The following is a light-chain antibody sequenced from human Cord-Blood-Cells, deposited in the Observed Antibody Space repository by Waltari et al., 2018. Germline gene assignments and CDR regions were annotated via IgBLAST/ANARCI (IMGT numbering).Light chain of an antibody. CDR3: QQSYSNPFT. CDR2: AAS. CDR1: QSISSY. V-gene: IGKV1-39*01. J-gene: IGKJ3*01. Sequence: IQRTHSPSPLSASVGARFTITCRASQSISSYLNWYQQKPGKAPKLLIYAASSLQSGVPSRFSGSGSGTDFTLTISSLQPEDFATYYCQQSYSNPFTFGPGTKVDIK.